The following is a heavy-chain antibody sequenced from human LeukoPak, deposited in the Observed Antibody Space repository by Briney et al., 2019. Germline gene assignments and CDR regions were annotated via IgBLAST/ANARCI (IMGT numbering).Heavy chain of an antibody. V-gene: IGHV4-39*01. J-gene: IGHJ3*02. D-gene: IGHD6-19*01. CDR1: GGPIGGHTFY. CDR2: IYYNGNT. Sequence: PSETLSLTCNVSGGPIGGHTFYWDWIRQPPGKGLEWIAPIYYNGNTFYNPSLRRRVAISIDMSKSQCSLHLSSVTAADTAVYYCARLTALAGHRGAFDIGGPGTLVTVSS. CDR3: ARLTALAGHRGAFDI.